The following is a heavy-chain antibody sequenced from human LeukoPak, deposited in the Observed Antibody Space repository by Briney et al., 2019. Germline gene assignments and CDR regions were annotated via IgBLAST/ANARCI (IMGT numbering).Heavy chain of an antibody. CDR2: INPKSGGT. Sequence: ASVRVSPVASGYSSTGYNMRWVRQAPGQGLEWMGWINPKSGGTNNAQKFQGRVTMTRDTSIGTVYMELTSLGSDDTAVYYCARDSAEGTAMVRGGNRIYYWGPGTLVTASS. D-gene: IGHD3-10*01. V-gene: IGHV1-2*02. CDR3: ARDSAEGTAMVRGGNRIYY. CDR1: GYSSTGYN. J-gene: IGHJ4*02.